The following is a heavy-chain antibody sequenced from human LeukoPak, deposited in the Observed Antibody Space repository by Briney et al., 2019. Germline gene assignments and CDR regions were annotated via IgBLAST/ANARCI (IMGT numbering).Heavy chain of an antibody. Sequence: SVKVSCKASGGTFSSYAISWVRQAPGQGLEWMGGIIPIFGTANYAQKFQGRVTITADKSTSTAYMELSSLRSEDTAVYYCARDRESTSYYYYMDVWGKGTTVTVSS. J-gene: IGHJ6*03. D-gene: IGHD2-2*01. V-gene: IGHV1-69*06. CDR2: IIPIFGTA. CDR1: GGTFSSYA. CDR3: ARDRESTSYYYYMDV.